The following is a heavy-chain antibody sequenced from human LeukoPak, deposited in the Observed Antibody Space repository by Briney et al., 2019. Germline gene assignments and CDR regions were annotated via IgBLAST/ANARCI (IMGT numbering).Heavy chain of an antibody. Sequence: PGRSLRLSCAASRFTFRNYGMYWVRQAPGKGLKWVAIIYYDGSKKYYADSVKGRFSISRDKSKNTLYLQMNSLRAEDTAVYFCARVLGTEGFWYLDLWGRGTLVTVSS. CDR3: ARVLGTEGFWYLDL. CDR1: RFTFRNYG. CDR2: IYYDGSKK. V-gene: IGHV3-33*01. D-gene: IGHD7-27*01. J-gene: IGHJ2*01.